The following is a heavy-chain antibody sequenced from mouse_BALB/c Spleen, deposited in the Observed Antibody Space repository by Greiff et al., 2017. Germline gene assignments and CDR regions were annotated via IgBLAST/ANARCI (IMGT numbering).Heavy chain of an antibody. CDR2: IDPANGNT. CDR1: GFNIKDTY. Sequence: EVKLVESGAELVKPGASVKLSCTASGFNIKDTYMHWVKQRPEQGLEWIGRIDPANGNTKYDPKFQGKATITADTSSNTAYLQLSSLTSEDTAVYYCARAGDYYAMDYWGQGTSVTVSS. CDR3: ARAGDYYAMDY. V-gene: IGHV14-3*02. J-gene: IGHJ4*01.